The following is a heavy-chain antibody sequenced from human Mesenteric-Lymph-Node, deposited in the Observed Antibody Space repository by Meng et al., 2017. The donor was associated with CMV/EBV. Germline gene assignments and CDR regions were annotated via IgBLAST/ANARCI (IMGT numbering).Heavy chain of an antibody. D-gene: IGHD3-22*01. CDR2: TYYRSNWYN. J-gene: IGHJ4*02. CDR3: ARVHYDRSDYYIDY. CDR1: GDTVSSKSAA. V-gene: IGHV6-1*01. Sequence: SQTPSLTGAISGDTVSSKSAAWHWIRQSPSRGLEWLGRTYYRSNWYNDYAESVKSRIAIKPDTSKNHFSLQLNSVTPEDTAVYYCARVHYDRSDYYIDYWGQGTLVTVSS.